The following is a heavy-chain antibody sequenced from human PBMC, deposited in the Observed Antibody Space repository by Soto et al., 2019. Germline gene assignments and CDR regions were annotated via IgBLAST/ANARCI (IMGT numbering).Heavy chain of an antibody. Sequence: QVQLVQSGAEVKKPGASVKVSCKASGYTFTSYGISWVRQAPGQGLEWMGWISAYNGNTNYAQKLQGRVTMTTDTSTSTAYMGVGGRGSHDTPVYYCGRGPGGGATTSGYWGQGTLVTVSS. V-gene: IGHV1-18*01. D-gene: IGHD1-26*01. CDR2: ISAYNGNT. CDR3: GRGPGGGATTSGY. CDR1: GYTFTSYG. J-gene: IGHJ4*02.